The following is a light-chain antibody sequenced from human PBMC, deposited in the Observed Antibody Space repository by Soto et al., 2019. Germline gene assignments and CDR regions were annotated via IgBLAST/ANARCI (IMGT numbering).Light chain of an antibody. V-gene: IGKV3-20*01. CDR2: GAS. Sequence: EIVLTQSPGTLSLSPGERGTLSCRASQSVSSGYLAWYQQKPGQAPRLLIYGASSRATGIPDRFSGSGSGTDFTLTVSRLEPEDFAVYFCQQYGSSPYTFGQGTKLEIK. J-gene: IGKJ2*01. CDR1: QSVSSGY. CDR3: QQYGSSPYT.